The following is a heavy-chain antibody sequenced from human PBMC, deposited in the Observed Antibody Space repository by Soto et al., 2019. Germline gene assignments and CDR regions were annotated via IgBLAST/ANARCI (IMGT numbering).Heavy chain of an antibody. V-gene: IGHV4-31*03. CDR2: TYYGGDS. J-gene: IGHJ4*02. D-gene: IGHD5-18*01. CDR1: YDSISRGGRY. CDR3: AGYGAYGHFDY. Sequence: SETLSLTCTVSYDSISRGGRYWSWFRQHPGKGLEWIGNTYYGGDSTYNPSLKSRGTISLDTSKNQFSLNLRSVTAADTAVYYCAGYGAYGHFDYWGQGTLVTVSS.